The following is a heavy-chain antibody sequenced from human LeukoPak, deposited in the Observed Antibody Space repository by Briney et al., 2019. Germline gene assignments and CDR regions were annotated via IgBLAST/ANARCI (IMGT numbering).Heavy chain of an antibody. Sequence: GGSLRLSCAASGFTFSSYEMNWVRQAPGKGLEWVSYISSSGSNIKYADSVKGRFTISRDNAKNSLYLQMNSLRAEDTAVYYCASWSLSGSFSRVSVIDYWGQGTLVTVSS. V-gene: IGHV3-48*03. CDR3: ASWSLSGSFSRVSVIDY. J-gene: IGHJ4*02. CDR2: ISSSGSNI. D-gene: IGHD1-26*01. CDR1: GFTFSSYE.